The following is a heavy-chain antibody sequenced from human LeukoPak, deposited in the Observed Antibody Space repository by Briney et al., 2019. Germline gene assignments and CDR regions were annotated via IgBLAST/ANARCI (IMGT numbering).Heavy chain of an antibody. CDR1: GGSISSYY. Sequence: SETLSLTCTVSGGSISSYYWSWIRQPAGKGLEWTGRIYTSGSTNYNPSLKSRVTMSVDTSKNQFSLKLSSVTAADTAVYYCARDLSVPPEVVPAAIRTNYWYFDLWGRGTLVTVSS. CDR2: IYTSGST. CDR3: ARDLSVPPEVVPAAIRTNYWYFDL. J-gene: IGHJ2*01. D-gene: IGHD2-2*02. V-gene: IGHV4-4*07.